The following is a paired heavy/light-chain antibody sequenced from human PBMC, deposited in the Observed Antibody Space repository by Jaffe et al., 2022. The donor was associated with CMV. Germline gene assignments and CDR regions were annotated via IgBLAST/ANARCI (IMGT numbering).Light chain of an antibody. CDR3: QQYGSSVFT. V-gene: IGKV3-20*01. J-gene: IGKJ2*01. Sequence: EIVLTQSPGTLSLSPGERATLSCKASQRVTSNLLAWYQQRPGQAPRLLIYAASSRATGIPDRFSGSGSGTDFTLIISRLLPEDFALYFCQQYGSSVFTFGQGTKLEI. CDR2: AAS. CDR1: QRVTSNL.
Heavy chain of an antibody. CDR1: GFSLTTSGMG. D-gene: IGHD3-10*01. V-gene: IGHV2-70*13. CDR2: IDWDDDK. Sequence: QVTLRESGPALVKPTQTLTLTCTFSGFSLTTSGMGVSWIRQTPGKALEWLARIDWDDDKYYTPSLRTRLTISKDTSKNQVVLTMTNVDLVDTGTYYCARMTDYLDDGGRAFDIWGQGTMVTVSS. J-gene: IGHJ3*02. CDR3: ARMTDYLDDGGRAFDI.